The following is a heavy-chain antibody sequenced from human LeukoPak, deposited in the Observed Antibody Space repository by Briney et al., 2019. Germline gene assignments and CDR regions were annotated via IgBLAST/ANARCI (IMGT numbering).Heavy chain of an antibody. CDR3: ARESARGAFDI. Sequence: ASVKVSCKASGYTFTGYYRPGGRRPPGQGLEWMGWINPNSGGTNYAQKFQGRVTMTRDTSISTAYMELSRLRSDDTAVYYCARESARGAFDIWGQGTMVTVSS. CDR2: INPNSGGT. V-gene: IGHV1-2*02. CDR1: GYTFTGYY. D-gene: IGHD3-3*01. J-gene: IGHJ3*02.